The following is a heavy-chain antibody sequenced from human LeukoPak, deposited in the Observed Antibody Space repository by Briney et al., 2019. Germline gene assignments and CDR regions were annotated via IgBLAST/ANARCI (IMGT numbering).Heavy chain of an antibody. Sequence: TSETLSLTCTVSGGSVSSTTYYWSWIRQPPGKGLEWIASINYSGSTYYNPSLKSRVTISVDTSENQCSLKLSSVTAADTAVYYCARYVVYGSGKYYFDYWGQGTLVTVSS. D-gene: IGHD3-10*01. J-gene: IGHJ4*02. CDR3: ARYVVYGSGKYYFDY. V-gene: IGHV4-39*01. CDR2: INYSGST. CDR1: GGSVSSTTYY.